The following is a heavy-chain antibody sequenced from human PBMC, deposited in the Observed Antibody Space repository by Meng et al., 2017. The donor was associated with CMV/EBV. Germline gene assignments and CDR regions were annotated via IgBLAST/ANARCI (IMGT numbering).Heavy chain of an antibody. J-gene: IGHJ6*02. CDR3: AKGHSSSGFYYYYGMDV. Sequence: GGSLRLSCAASGFTFSSYAMSWVRQAPGKGLEWVSAISGSGGSTYYADSVKGRFTISRDNSKNTLYLQMNSLRAEDTALYYCAKGHSSSGFYYYYGMDVWGQGTTVTVSS. CDR2: ISGSGGST. V-gene: IGHV3-23*01. CDR1: GFTFSSYA. D-gene: IGHD6-6*01.